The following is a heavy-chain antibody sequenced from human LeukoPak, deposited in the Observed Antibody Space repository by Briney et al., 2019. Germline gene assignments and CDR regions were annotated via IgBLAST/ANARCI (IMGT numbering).Heavy chain of an antibody. D-gene: IGHD6-13*01. CDR2: IYHSGST. Sequence: PSETLSLTCAAYGGSFSGYYWGWIRQPPGKGLEWIGSIYHSGSTYYNPSLKSRVTISVDTSKNQFSLKLSSVTAADTAVYYCARDSSSSYSDAFDIWGQGTMVTVSS. CDR3: ARDSSSSYSDAFDI. CDR1: GGSFSGYY. J-gene: IGHJ3*02. V-gene: IGHV4-38-2*01.